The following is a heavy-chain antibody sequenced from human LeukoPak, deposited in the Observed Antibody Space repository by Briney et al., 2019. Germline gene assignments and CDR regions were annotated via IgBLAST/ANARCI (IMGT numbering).Heavy chain of an antibody. CDR1: GFTFSSYG. CDR3: AKGADNWNYDDFDY. Sequence: PGGSLRLSCAASGFTFSSYGMHWGRQAPGKGREWVAFIRYDGSNKYYADSVKGRFTISRDNSKNTLYLQMNSLRAEDTAVYYCAKGADNWNYDDFDYWGQGTLVTVSS. V-gene: IGHV3-30*02. J-gene: IGHJ4*02. D-gene: IGHD1-7*01. CDR2: IRYDGSNK.